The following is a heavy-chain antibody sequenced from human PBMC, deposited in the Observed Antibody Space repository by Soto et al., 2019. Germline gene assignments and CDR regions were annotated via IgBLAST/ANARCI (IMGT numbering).Heavy chain of an antibody. V-gene: IGHV1-69*13. D-gene: IGHD5-12*01. CDR2: IIPIFGTA. CDR1: GGTFSSYA. J-gene: IGHJ6*02. Sequence: SVKVSCKASGGTFSSYAISWVRQAPGQGLEWMGGIIPIFGTANDAQKFQGRVTITADESTSTAYMELSSLRSEDTAVYYCAREFTVDIVATIMEGYYYYGMDVWGQGTTVTVSS. CDR3: AREFTVDIVATIMEGYYYYGMDV.